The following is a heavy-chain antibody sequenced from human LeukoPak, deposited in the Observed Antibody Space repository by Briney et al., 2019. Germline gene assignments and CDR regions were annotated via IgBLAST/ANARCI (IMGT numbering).Heavy chain of an antibody. V-gene: IGHV3-13*01. J-gene: IGHJ6*02. CDR3: ARGTQRGYSYYYYGMDV. Sequence: GGSLRLSCAASGFTFCSYDMHWVRQATGKGLEWVSAIGTAGDTYYPGSVKGRFTISRENAKNSLYLQMNSLRAGDTAVYYCARGTQRGYSYYYYGMDVWGQGTTVTVSS. CDR2: IGTAGDT. D-gene: IGHD5-12*01. CDR1: GFTFCSYD.